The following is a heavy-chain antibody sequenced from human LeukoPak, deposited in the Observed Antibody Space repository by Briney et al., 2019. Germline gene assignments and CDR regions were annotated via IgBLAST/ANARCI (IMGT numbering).Heavy chain of an antibody. CDR3: GRDRQSGYDAFDI. D-gene: IGHD5-12*01. CDR1: GYTFTGYY. J-gene: IGHJ3*02. V-gene: IGHV1-2*06. Sequence: GASVNVSCKASGYTFTGYYMHWVRQAPGQGRDWMGRINPNSGGTNFAQKFRGRVTITRDTSISTAYMEVNRLRSDDTAVYYCGRDRQSGYDAFDIWGQGTMVTVSS. CDR2: INPNSGGT.